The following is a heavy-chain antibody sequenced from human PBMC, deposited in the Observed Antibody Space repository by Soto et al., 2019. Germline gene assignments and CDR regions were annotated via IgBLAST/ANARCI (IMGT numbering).Heavy chain of an antibody. V-gene: IGHV4-59*03. CDR1: GGSISSYY. J-gene: IGHJ3*02. Sequence: SETLSLTCTVSGGSISSYYWNWIRQSPGKGLEWIGFIYYSGSTNYNPSLKSRVTISVDTSKNQFSLKLSSVTAADTAVYYCAAYIWGDAFDIWGQGTMVTVSS. CDR3: AAYIWGDAFDI. CDR2: IYYSGST. D-gene: IGHD3-16*01.